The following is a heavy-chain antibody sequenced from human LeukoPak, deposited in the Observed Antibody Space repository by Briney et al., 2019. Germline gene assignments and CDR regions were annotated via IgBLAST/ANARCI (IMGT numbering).Heavy chain of an antibody. V-gene: IGHV3-53*01. CDR1: GFTVSSNY. J-gene: IGHJ4*02. CDR2: IYSGGST. Sequence: GGSLRLSCAASGFTVSSNYMSWVRQAPGKGLEWVSVIYSGGSTYYADSVKGRFTISRDNAKNSLYLQMNSLRAEDTAVYYCASWSTYYDSSGYPNWGQGTLVTVSS. D-gene: IGHD3-22*01. CDR3: ASWSTYYDSSGYPN.